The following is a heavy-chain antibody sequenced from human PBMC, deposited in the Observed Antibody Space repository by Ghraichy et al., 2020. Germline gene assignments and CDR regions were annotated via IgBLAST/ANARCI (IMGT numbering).Heavy chain of an antibody. CDR2: IYTSGST. CDR1: GGSISSYY. Sequence: SETLSLTCTVSGGSISSYYWSWIRQPPGKGLEWIGYIYTSGSTNYNPSLKSQVTISVDTSKNQFSLKLSSVTAADTAVYYCARQNGWYSSSSGYYYGMDVWGQGTTVTVSS. CDR3: ARQNGWYSSSSGYYYGMDV. D-gene: IGHD6-6*01. J-gene: IGHJ6*02. V-gene: IGHV4-4*09.